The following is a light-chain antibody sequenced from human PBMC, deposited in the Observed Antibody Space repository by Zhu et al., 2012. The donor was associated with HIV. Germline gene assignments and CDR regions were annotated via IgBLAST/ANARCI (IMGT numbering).Light chain of an antibody. V-gene: IGKV1-9*01. CDR2: GAS. CDR1: QGISSD. Sequence: DNQLTQSPSFVSASVGDRVTITCRASQGISSDLAWYQQTPGKAPKLLIYGASTLQSGVPSRFSGNGSGKEFTLTISSLQPEDFATYSCQQYYTPSYTFGQGTKLQIK. J-gene: IGKJ2*01. CDR3: QQYYTPSYT.